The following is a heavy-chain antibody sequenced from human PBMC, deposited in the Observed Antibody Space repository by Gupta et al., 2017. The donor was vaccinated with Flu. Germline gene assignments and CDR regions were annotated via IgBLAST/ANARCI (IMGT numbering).Heavy chain of an antibody. CDR1: GGSLSVYY. CDR3: ASFSIGLLPPPHGLTYYGLDV. D-gene: IGHD3-3*02. J-gene: IGHJ6*02. Sequence: QVQLQQWGPGLLKPSETLSLTCAVHGGSLSVYYWILIRPPPGKGLQWFGGVDHGGSTNYHQSPPSRGTITIDASKNHFHLNLRSVTGADTDTSFCASFSIGLLPPPHGLTYYGLDVWGQGTAVTVSS. V-gene: IGHV4-34*01. CDR2: VDHGGST.